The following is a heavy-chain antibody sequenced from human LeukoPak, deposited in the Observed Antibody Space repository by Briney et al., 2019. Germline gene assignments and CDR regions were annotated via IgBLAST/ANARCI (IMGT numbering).Heavy chain of an antibody. D-gene: IGHD3-22*01. CDR1: GFTFSSYG. Sequence: GGSLRRSCAASGFTFSSYGMHWVRQAPGRGLEWVALIWYDGRNKYYADSVKGRFTISRDNSKNTLSLQLNSLRDEDTAVYCCARDGGSSGYHDALDIWGQGTMVTVSA. J-gene: IGHJ3*02. CDR2: IWYDGRNK. CDR3: ARDGGSSGYHDALDI. V-gene: IGHV3-33*01.